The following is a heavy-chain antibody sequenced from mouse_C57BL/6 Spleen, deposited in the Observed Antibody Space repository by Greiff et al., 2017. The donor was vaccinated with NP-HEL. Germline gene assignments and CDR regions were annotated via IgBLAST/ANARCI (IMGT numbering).Heavy chain of an antibody. J-gene: IGHJ3*01. CDR3: VRPLNGYYESWFAY. D-gene: IGHD2-3*01. CDR2: IRSKSNNYAT. Sequence: EVMLVESGGGLVQPKGSLKPSCAASGFSFNTYAMNWVRQAPGKGLEWVARIRSKSNNYATYYADSVKDRFTISRDDSESMLYLQMNNLKTEDTAMYYCVRPLNGYYESWFAYWGQGTLVTVSA. CDR1: GFSFNTYA. V-gene: IGHV10-1*01.